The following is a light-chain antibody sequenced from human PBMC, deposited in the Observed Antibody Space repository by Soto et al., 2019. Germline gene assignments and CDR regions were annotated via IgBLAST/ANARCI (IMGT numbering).Light chain of an antibody. J-gene: IGKJ1*01. CDR1: QSISSW. V-gene: IGKV1-5*01. CDR3: QQYKSYWT. Sequence: MTQSPSTLSASVVDRVTITFRASQSISSWLAWYQQKPGKAPKVLIYDASSLESGVPSRFSGSGSGTEFTLTISSLQPDDFATYYCQQYKSYWTFGQGTKVDIK. CDR2: DAS.